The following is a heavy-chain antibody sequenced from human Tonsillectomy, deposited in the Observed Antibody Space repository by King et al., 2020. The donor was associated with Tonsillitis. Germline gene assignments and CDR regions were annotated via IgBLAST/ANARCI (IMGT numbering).Heavy chain of an antibody. J-gene: IGHJ2*01. V-gene: IGHV3-30*18. CDR1: GFTFESSA. CDR3: AKGPNTYWYFDL. Sequence: VQLVESGGGVVQPGGSLGLSCAASGFTFESSAMHWVRQAPGKGLEWVAVISYDASKKHYADSVKGRFTISRDNSKNTLYLQVNSLSAEDTAVYYCAKGPNTYWYFDLWGRGTLVTVSS. D-gene: IGHD2/OR15-2a*01. CDR2: ISYDASKK.